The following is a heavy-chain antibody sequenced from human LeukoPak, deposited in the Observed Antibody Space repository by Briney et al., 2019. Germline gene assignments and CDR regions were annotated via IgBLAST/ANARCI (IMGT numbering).Heavy chain of an antibody. CDR1: GFTFSSYG. J-gene: IGHJ5*02. CDR2: ISYDGSNK. Sequence: GRSLRLSCAASGFTFSSYGMHWVRQAPGKGLEWVAVISYDGSNKYYADSVKGRFTISRDNSKNTLYLQMNSLRAEDTAVYYCAKDGPTTLDNWFDPWGQGTLVTVSS. D-gene: IGHD1-26*01. V-gene: IGHV3-30*18. CDR3: AKDGPTTLDNWFDP.